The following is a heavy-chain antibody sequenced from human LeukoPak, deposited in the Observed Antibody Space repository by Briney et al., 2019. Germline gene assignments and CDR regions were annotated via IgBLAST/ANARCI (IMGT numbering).Heavy chain of an antibody. J-gene: IGHJ4*02. CDR2: ISGSGGST. V-gene: IGHV3-23*01. CDR1: GFTFSSYA. CDR3: AKGQLWFGEFSYFDY. D-gene: IGHD3-10*01. Sequence: GGSLRLSCAASGFTFSSYAMSWVRQAPGKGLEWVSAISGSGGSTYYADSVKGRFTISRDNSKNTLYLQMNSLRAEGTAVYYCAKGQLWFGEFSYFDYWGQGTLVTVSS.